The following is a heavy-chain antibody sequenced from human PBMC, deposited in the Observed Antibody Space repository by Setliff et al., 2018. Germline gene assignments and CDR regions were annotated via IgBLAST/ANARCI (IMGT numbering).Heavy chain of an antibody. CDR2: IRAGSDNI. CDR1: GFIFDDYA. CDR3: ARGHCTTISCFLDH. V-gene: IGHV3-9*01. J-gene: IGHJ4*02. Sequence: SLRLSCAASGFIFDDYAMHWVRQAPGKGLEWVSGIRAGSDNIAYADSVKGRFTISRDNAKNSLYLQMNSLRVEDTAVYYCARGHCTTISCFLDHWGQGIMVTVSS. D-gene: IGHD2-8*01.